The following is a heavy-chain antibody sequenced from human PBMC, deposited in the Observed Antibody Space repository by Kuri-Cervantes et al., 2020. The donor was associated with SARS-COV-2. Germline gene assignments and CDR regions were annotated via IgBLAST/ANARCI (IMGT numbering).Heavy chain of an antibody. CDR1: GFTFSSYA. CDR2: ISGSGGST. CDR3: ARVLCGGDCYSRDYYYGMDV. V-gene: IGHV3-23*01. Sequence: GESLKISCAASGFTFSSYAMSWVRQAPGKGLEWVSAISGSGGSTYYADSVKGRFTISRDNSKNTLYLQMNSLRAEDTAVYYCARVLCGGDCYSRDYYYGMDVWGQGTTVTVSS. D-gene: IGHD2-21*02. J-gene: IGHJ6*02.